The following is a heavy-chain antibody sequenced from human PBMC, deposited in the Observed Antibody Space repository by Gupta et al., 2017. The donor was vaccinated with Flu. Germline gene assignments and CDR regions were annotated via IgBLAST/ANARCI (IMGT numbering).Heavy chain of an antibody. CDR2: IYYNGYT. J-gene: IGHJ5*02. D-gene: IGHD3-10*02. Sequence: GKGLEWIGHIYYNGYTYSNPSLQSRVSLSIDTSKSQFSLNMTSVTAADTAVYFCARGRGSSRGGASNQNYVDLWGQGALVNVSS. CDR3: ARGRGSSRGGASNQNYVDL. V-gene: IGHV4-31*02.